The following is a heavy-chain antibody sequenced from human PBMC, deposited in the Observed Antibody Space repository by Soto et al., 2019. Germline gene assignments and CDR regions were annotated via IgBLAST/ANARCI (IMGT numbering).Heavy chain of an antibody. V-gene: IGHV5-51*01. Sequence: LKISCKGSGYSFTKHWISWVRQMPGKGLEWMGIIYPGDSDTRYSPSFQGQVTISADKSISTAYLQWSSLKASDTAMYYCARSQGEIAVTGTPYSYYGMDVWGQGTTVTVSS. CDR1: GYSFTKHW. D-gene: IGHD6-19*01. J-gene: IGHJ6*02. CDR3: ARSQGEIAVTGTPYSYYGMDV. CDR2: IYPGDSDT.